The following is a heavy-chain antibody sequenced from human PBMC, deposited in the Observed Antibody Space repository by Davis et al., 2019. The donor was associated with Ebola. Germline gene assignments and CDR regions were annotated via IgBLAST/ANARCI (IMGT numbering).Heavy chain of an antibody. CDR1: GYTFTSYY. CDR2: INPSGGST. V-gene: IGHV1-46*01. Sequence: ASVKVSCKASGYTFTSYYMHWVRQAPGQGLEWMGIINPSGGSTTYVQKFQGRVTMTRDTSTSTVYMELSSLRSEDTAVYYCARQYSYGRPTDYWGQGTLVIVSS. J-gene: IGHJ4*02. CDR3: ARQYSYGRPTDY. D-gene: IGHD5-18*01.